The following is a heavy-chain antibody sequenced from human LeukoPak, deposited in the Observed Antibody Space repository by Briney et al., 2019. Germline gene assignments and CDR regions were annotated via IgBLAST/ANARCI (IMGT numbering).Heavy chain of an antibody. D-gene: IGHD2-8*01. CDR3: ARGRVVLMVYAASSNWFDP. J-gene: IGHJ5*02. Sequence: SETLSLTCAVYGGSFSGYYWSWIRQPPGKGLEWIGEINHSGSTNYNPSLKSRVTISVDTSKNQFSLKLSSVTAADTAVYYCARGRVVLMVYAASSNWFDPWGQGTLVAVSS. V-gene: IGHV4-34*01. CDR1: GGSFSGYY. CDR2: INHSGST.